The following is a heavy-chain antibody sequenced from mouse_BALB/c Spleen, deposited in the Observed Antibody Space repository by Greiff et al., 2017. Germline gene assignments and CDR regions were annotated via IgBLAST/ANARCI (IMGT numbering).Heavy chain of an antibody. Sequence: EVKLVESGGGLVPPGGSLKLSCAASGFTFSSYGMSWVRQTPDKRLELVATINSNGGSTYYPDSVKGRFTISRDNAKNTLYLQMSSLKSEDTAMYYCAAYDGYYGGYFDVWGAGTTVTVSS. V-gene: IGHV5-6-3*01. D-gene: IGHD2-3*01. J-gene: IGHJ1*01. CDR2: INSNGGST. CDR1: GFTFSSYG. CDR3: AAYDGYYGGYFDV.